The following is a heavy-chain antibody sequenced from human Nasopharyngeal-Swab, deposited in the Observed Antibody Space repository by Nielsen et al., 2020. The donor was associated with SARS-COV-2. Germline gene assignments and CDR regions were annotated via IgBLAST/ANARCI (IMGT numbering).Heavy chain of an antibody. J-gene: IGHJ5*02. CDR1: GFTFSSYD. CDR3: ARGKNPYYDFYNWFDP. CDR2: IGTAGDT. Sequence: GESLKISCAASGFTFSSYDMHWVRQATGKGLEWVSAIGTAGDTYYPGSVKGRFTISRENAKNSLYLQMNSLRAEDTAVYYCARGKNPYYDFYNWFDPWGQGTLVTVPS. D-gene: IGHD3-3*01. V-gene: IGHV3-13*01.